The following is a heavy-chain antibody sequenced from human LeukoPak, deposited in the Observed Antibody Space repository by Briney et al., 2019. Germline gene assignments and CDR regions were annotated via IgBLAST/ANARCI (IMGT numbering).Heavy chain of an antibody. D-gene: IGHD5-12*01. V-gene: IGHV4-61*02. CDR3: ARVGIGLRFYFDY. J-gene: IGHJ4*02. Sequence: PSETLSLTCTVSGGSISSGSYYWSWIRQPAGKGLEWIGRIYTSGSTNYNPSLKSRVPISVDTSKNQFSLKLSSVTAADTAVYYCARVGIGLRFYFDYWGQGTLVTVSS. CDR1: GGSISSGSYY. CDR2: IYTSGST.